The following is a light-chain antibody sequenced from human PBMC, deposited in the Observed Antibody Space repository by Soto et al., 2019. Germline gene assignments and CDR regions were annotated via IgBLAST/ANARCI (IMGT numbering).Light chain of an antibody. CDR3: CSYAGRYTYV. CDR1: SSPVGGYHY. V-gene: IGLV2-11*01. Sequence: QSVLTQPRSVSGSPGQSVTISCTGTSSPVGGYHYVSWYQQFPGKAPKLMIYAVSQRPSGVPDRFSGSESGNTASLTTSGLQAEDEADYYCCSYAGRYTYVFGTGTKVTVL. J-gene: IGLJ1*01. CDR2: AVS.